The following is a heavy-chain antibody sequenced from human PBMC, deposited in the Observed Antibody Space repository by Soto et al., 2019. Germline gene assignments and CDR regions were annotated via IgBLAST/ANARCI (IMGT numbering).Heavy chain of an antibody. V-gene: IGHV1-69*01. J-gene: IGHJ5*02. CDR2: IIPIFGTA. D-gene: IGHD2-2*01. CDR3: AKGGIVVVPAASNWCDH. Sequence: QVQLVQSGAEVKKPGSSVKVSCKASGGTFSSYAISWVRQAPGQGLEWMGGIIPIFGTANYAQKFKGRVTITADESTSTAYMELSSLRSEDTAVYSCAKGGIVVVPAASNWCDHWGQGTLVTVSS. CDR1: GGTFSSYA.